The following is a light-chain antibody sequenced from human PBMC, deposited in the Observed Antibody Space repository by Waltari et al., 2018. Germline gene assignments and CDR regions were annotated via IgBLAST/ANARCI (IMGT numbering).Light chain of an antibody. CDR1: QNINIY. CDR2: DAS. J-gene: IGKJ1*01. V-gene: IGKV3-11*01. Sequence: DIVLTQSPATLSLSPGERATLSCRASQNINIYLAWYQQKPGQAPRLLIYDASNRATGVPARFSGSGSGTDFTLTISNLQPEDAALYFCHQYYLTPWTFGQGTKLEIK. CDR3: HQYYLTPWT.